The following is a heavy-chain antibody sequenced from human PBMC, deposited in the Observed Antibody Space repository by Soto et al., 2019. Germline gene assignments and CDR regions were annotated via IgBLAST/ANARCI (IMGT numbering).Heavy chain of an antibody. J-gene: IGHJ5*02. CDR2: LIGSGDYT. CDR3: AKDSRSNPQGWFDP. CDR1: GFTFSSYA. Sequence: EVQLLESGGGLVQPGESLRLSCAASGFTFSSYAMTWVRQAPGKGLEWVSSLIGSGDYTYFADSGKGRFTISRDNSKDTLYLKTSSLRVEDTAIYYCAKDSRSNPQGWFDPWGQGTLVTVSS. D-gene: IGHD2-15*01. V-gene: IGHV3-23*01.